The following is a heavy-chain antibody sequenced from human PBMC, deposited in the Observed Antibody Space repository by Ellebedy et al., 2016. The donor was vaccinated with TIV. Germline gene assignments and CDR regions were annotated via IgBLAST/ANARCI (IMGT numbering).Heavy chain of an antibody. J-gene: IGHJ4*02. CDR3: ASSPSGYEIPY. CDR1: GGTISSTNYY. Sequence: GSLRLXXNVSGGTISSTNYYWGWIRQSPEKGLEWIGSIYHSGSTYYNPSLKSRLTISLDTTKNQFSLGLDSVTAADTAVYYCASSPSGYEIPYWGQGTLVTVSS. D-gene: IGHD5-12*01. CDR2: IYHSGST. V-gene: IGHV4-39*07.